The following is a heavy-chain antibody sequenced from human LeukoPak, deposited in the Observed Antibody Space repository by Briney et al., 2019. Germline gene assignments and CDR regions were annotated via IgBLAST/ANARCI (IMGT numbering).Heavy chain of an antibody. V-gene: IGHV3-30-3*01. Sequence: GGSLRLSCAASGFTFSSYAMHWVHQAPGKGLEWVAVISYDGSNKYYADSVKGRFTISRDNSKNTLYLQMNSLRAEDTAVYYCARSYGDYGLDAFDIWGQGTMVTVSS. CDR3: ARSYGDYGLDAFDI. D-gene: IGHD4-17*01. J-gene: IGHJ3*02. CDR2: ISYDGSNK. CDR1: GFTFSSYA.